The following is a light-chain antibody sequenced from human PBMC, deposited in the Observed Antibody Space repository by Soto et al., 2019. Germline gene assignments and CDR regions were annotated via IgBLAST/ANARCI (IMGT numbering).Light chain of an antibody. CDR2: GIT. V-gene: IGLV1-40*01. Sequence: QSVLTQPPSVSGAPGQRVTISCTGSSANIGAGYYVHWYQQLPGKAPKLLIFGITKRPSGVPDRFSGSKSGTTASLAITGLQAEDEADYHCQSYKTSLSVVFGGGTKLTVL. CDR3: QSYKTSLSVV. J-gene: IGLJ2*01. CDR1: SANIGAGYY.